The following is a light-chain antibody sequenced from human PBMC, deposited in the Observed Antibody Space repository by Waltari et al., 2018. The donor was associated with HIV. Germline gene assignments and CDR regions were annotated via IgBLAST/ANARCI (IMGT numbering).Light chain of an antibody. Sequence: QSALTQPASVSGSPGQSITISCTGPNSDIGKYNLVSWYQQHPGKVPKVLIVEVTTRPSGSSHRFSGSKSDNTASLTISGLQAEDEADYYCSSYATGNTYVFGTGTSVTVL. CDR1: NSDIGKYNL. V-gene: IGLV2-23*02. CDR3: SSYATGNTYV. J-gene: IGLJ1*01. CDR2: EVT.